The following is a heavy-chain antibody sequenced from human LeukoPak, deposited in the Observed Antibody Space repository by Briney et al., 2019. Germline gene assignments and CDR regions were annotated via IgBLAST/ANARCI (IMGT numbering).Heavy chain of an antibody. D-gene: IGHD3-10*01. J-gene: IGHJ5*02. CDR2: ISYDGSNK. CDR1: GFTFSSYA. CDR3: ARDGFTMVRGTLSPSSKFDP. Sequence: GRSLRLSCAASGFTFSSYAMHWVRQAPGKGLEWVAVISYDGSNKYYADSVRGRFTISRDNSKNTLYLQMNSLRAEDTAVYYCARDGFTMVRGTLSPSSKFDPWGQGTLVTVSS. V-gene: IGHV3-30-3*01.